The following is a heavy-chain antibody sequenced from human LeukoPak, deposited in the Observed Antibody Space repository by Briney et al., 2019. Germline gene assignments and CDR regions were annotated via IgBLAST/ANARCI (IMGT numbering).Heavy chain of an antibody. CDR1: GFTFSSYA. Sequence: GGSLRLSCAASGFTFSSYAMSWVRQAPGRGLEWVSSLSPSGASIYYADSVKGRFTTSRDNSKNTLYLQMNNLRAEDAALYYCAAGPYGGNTPFDYWGQGTLVTISS. CDR2: LSPSGASI. J-gene: IGHJ4*02. D-gene: IGHD4-23*01. CDR3: AAGPYGGNTPFDY. V-gene: IGHV3-23*01.